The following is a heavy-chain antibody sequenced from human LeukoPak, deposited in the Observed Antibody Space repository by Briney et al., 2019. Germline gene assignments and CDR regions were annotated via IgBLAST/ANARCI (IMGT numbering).Heavy chain of an antibody. CDR2: ISSSSTTI. Sequence: GGSLRLSCTASGFTFSSFSMNWVRQAPGKGLEWVSYISSSSTTIYYADSVKGRFTISRDNAKNSLYLQMNSLRTEDTAFYYCAKPRSLGYSSGPFDYWGQGTLVTVSS. J-gene: IGHJ4*02. CDR1: GFTFSSFS. V-gene: IGHV3-48*01. D-gene: IGHD6-19*01. CDR3: AKPRSLGYSSGPFDY.